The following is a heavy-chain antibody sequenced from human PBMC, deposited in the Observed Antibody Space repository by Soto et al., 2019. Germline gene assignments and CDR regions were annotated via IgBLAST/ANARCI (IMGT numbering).Heavy chain of an antibody. D-gene: IGHD3-22*01. Sequence: QVQLQESGPGLVKPSQTLSLTCTVSGGSISSGGYYWSWIRQHPGKGLEWIGYIYYSGSTYYNPSHKSRVTISVDTSKNQFSLKLSSVTAADTAVYYCAIGNYDSSFYAFDIWGQGTMVTVSS. CDR2: IYYSGST. V-gene: IGHV4-31*03. J-gene: IGHJ3*02. CDR3: AIGNYDSSFYAFDI. CDR1: GGSISSGGYY.